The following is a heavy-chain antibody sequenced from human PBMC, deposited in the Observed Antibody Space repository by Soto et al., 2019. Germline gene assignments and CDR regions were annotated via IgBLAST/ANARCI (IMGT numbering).Heavy chain of an antibody. Sequence: PGGSLRRSCAASGFTFSSYAMSGVRQAPGKGLEWVSAISVSGGSTYYADSVKGRFTISRDNSKNTLYLQMNSLRAEDTAVYYCAKISGYSYGLGSLDYWGQGTLVTVSS. D-gene: IGHD5-18*01. CDR3: AKISGYSYGLGSLDY. J-gene: IGHJ4*02. CDR2: ISVSGGST. V-gene: IGHV3-23*01. CDR1: GFTFSSYA.